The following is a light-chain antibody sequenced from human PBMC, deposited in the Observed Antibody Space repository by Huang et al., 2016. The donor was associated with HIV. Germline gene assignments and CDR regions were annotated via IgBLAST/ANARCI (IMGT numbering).Light chain of an antibody. V-gene: IGKV2-28*01. J-gene: IGKJ1*01. Sequence: DIVMTQSPLSLSVTLGEPASISCQSNQRLLYSNGYTYLDLYLQQPGQSPQRRLFLGSDRASGVPDRCSGSGTGVDLTLTIRRLEAEDVGVYYCMQGLQTPPTFGQGTKVEI. CDR3: MQGLQTPPT. CDR2: LGS. CDR1: QRLLYSNGYTY.